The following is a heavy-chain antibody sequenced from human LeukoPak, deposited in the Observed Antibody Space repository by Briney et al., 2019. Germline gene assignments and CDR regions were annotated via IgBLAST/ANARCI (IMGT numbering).Heavy chain of an antibody. D-gene: IGHD5-18*01. CDR2: ISYDGSNK. Sequence: GGSLRLSCAASGFTFSSYAMHWVRQAPGKGLEWVAVISYDGSNKYYADSVKGRFTISRDNSKNTLYLQMNSLRAEDTAAYYCARGSARLVRDSYVPYYGMDVWGQGTTVTVSS. CDR3: ARGSARLVRDSYVPYYGMDV. V-gene: IGHV3-30-3*01. CDR1: GFTFSSYA. J-gene: IGHJ6*02.